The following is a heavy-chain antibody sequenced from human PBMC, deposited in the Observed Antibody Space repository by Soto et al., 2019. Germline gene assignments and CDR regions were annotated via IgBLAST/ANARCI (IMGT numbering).Heavy chain of an antibody. CDR3: ARHPNILTGYHPD. Sequence: SETLSLTCTVSGGSISSSSYYWGWIRQPPGKGLEWIGSIYYSGSTYYNPSLKSRVTISVDTSENQFSLKLSSVTAADTAVYYCARHPNILTGYHPDWGQGTLVTVSS. CDR1: GGSISSSSYY. V-gene: IGHV4-39*01. D-gene: IGHD3-9*01. J-gene: IGHJ4*02. CDR2: IYYSGST.